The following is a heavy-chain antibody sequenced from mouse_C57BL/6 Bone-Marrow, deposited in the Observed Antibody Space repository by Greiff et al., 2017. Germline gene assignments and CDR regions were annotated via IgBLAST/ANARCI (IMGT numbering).Heavy chain of an antibody. Sequence: EVQLQQSGAELVRPGASVKLSCTASGFNIKDDYMHWVKQKPEQGLEWIGWIDPENGDTEYASKFQGKATITADTSSNKAYLQLSSLTSEDTAVYYCTTVYYYGSSPYYFDYWGQGTTLTVSS. J-gene: IGHJ2*01. V-gene: IGHV14-4*01. CDR2: IDPENGDT. CDR1: GFNIKDDY. D-gene: IGHD1-1*01. CDR3: TTVYYYGSSPYYFDY.